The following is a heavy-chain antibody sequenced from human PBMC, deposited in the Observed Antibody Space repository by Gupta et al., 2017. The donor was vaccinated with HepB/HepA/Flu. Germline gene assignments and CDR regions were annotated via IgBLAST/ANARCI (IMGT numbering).Heavy chain of an antibody. CDR3: ARRPMHYYYYGMDV. CDR1: GFTFSSYE. J-gene: IGHJ6*02. CDR2: ISSSGSTI. V-gene: IGHV3-48*03. Sequence: EVQLVESGGGLVQPGGSLRLSCAASGFTFSSYEMNWVRQAPGKGLEWVSYISSSGSTIYYADSVKGRFTISRDNAKNSLYLQMNSLRAEDTAVYYCARRPMHYYYYGMDVWGQGTTVTVSS.